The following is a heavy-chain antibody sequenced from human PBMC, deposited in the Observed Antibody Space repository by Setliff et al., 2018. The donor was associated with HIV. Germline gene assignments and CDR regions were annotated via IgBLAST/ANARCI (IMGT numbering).Heavy chain of an antibody. CDR2: INQNGREK. J-gene: IGHJ4*02. CDR1: GFTSGFTFTNYW. V-gene: IGHV3-7*01. D-gene: IGHD3-22*01. Sequence: GGSLRLSCAASGFTSGFTFTNYWMSWARQAPGKGLEWVANINQNGREKYYVDSVKGRFTISRDNAKDSLYLQMNSLRGEDTAVYYCAGSRGYFVKAEWGQGTLVTVSS. CDR3: AGSRGYFVKAE.